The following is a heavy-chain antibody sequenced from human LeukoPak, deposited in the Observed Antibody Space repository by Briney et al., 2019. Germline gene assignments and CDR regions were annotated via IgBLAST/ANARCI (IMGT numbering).Heavy chain of an antibody. CDR3: AKDIGLLDAFDI. J-gene: IGHJ3*02. Sequence: GGSLRLSCAASGFTFDDYAMHWVRQAPGKGLEWVSGISWNSGSIGYADSVKGRFTISRDNAKNSLYLQMNSLRAEDTALYYCAKDIGLLDAFDIWGQGTMVTVSS. V-gene: IGHV3-9*01. CDR1: GFTFDDYA. D-gene: IGHD1-26*01. CDR2: ISWNSGSI.